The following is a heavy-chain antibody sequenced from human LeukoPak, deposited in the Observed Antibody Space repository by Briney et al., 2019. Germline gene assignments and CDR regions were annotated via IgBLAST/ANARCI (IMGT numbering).Heavy chain of an antibody. CDR3: ARDLGIAAADADY. CDR1: GGSISSYY. V-gene: IGHV4-59*12. Sequence: SETLSLTCTVSGGSISSYYWSWIRQPPGKGLEWIGYIYYSGSTNYNPSLKSRVTISVDTSKNQFSLKLSSVTAADTAVYYCARDLGIAAADADYWGQGTLVTVSS. J-gene: IGHJ4*02. D-gene: IGHD6-13*01. CDR2: IYYSGST.